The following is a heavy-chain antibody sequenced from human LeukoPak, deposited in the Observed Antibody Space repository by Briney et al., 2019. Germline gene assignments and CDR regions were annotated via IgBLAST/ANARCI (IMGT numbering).Heavy chain of an antibody. D-gene: IGHD2-15*01. Sequence: SETLSLTCTVSGGSISSYYWSWIRQPPGKGLEWIGYIYYSGSTNYNPSLKSRVTISVDTSKNQFSLKLSSVTAADTAVYYCARGADIVVVVAADLGGGFDYWGQGTLVTVSS. V-gene: IGHV4-59*01. CDR2: IYYSGST. J-gene: IGHJ4*02. CDR3: ARGADIVVVVAADLGGGFDY. CDR1: GGSISSYY.